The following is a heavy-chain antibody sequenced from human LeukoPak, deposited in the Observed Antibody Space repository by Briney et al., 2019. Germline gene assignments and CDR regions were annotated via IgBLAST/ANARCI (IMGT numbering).Heavy chain of an antibody. CDR2: ISGSGGST. J-gene: IGHJ3*02. Sequence: GGSPRLSCAASGFTFSSDAMSWVRQAPGKGLEWVSAISGSGGSTYYADSVKGRFTISRDSSKNTLYLQMNSLRAEDTALYYCARDPSPYSAFDIWGQGTMVTVSS. V-gene: IGHV3-23*01. CDR3: ARDPSPYSAFDI. CDR1: GFTFSSDA. D-gene: IGHD3-16*01.